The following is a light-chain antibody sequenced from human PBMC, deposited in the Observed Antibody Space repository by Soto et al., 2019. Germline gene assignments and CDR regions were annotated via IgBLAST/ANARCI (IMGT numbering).Light chain of an antibody. V-gene: IGKV3-20*01. CDR1: QTISSDY. J-gene: IGKJ1*01. CDR2: GTS. Sequence: EIVLTQSPGTLSVSPGERATLSCRASQTISSDYLAWYQQKPGQAPSLLIYGTSSRATGIPVRFSGSGSGTDFTLTISRLEPEDSGIYYCQQYVGWTFGQGTKVEIK. CDR3: QQYVGWT.